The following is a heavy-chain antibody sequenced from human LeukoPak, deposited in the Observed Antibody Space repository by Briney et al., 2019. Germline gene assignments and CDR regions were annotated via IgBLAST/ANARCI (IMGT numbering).Heavy chain of an antibody. J-gene: IGHJ4*02. CDR2: RYYKGNT. Sequence: PSETLSLTCTVSGGSISSSDYYWGWIRQPPGKGLEWIGNRYYKGNTYYNPSLKSRVTISVDTSKNQFSLKVSSVTAADTAVYYCARRVFGSGRHDYWGQGTLVTVSS. CDR1: GGSISSSDYY. D-gene: IGHD3-10*01. CDR3: ARRVFGSGRHDY. V-gene: IGHV4-39*01.